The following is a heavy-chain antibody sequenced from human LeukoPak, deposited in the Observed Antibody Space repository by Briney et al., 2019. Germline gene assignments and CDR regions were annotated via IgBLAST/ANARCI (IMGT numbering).Heavy chain of an antibody. CDR1: GVSVSDYS. V-gene: IGHV4-34*01. CDR3: ARGLATFYHFSSGSHSRFDS. CDR2: ISNTGST. D-gene: IGHD3-3*01. J-gene: IGHJ5*01. Sequence: PSETLSLTCGVSGVSVSDYSWTWLRQTPGKGLEWIGEISNTGSTHYNPSLKSRLNISVETTKHHFSLKMHSVTAADTAVYYCARGLATFYHFSSGSHSRFDSWGQGTLVSVSS.